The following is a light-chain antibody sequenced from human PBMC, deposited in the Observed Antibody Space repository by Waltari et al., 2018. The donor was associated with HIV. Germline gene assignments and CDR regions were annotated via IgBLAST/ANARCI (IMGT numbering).Light chain of an antibody. CDR1: SSDVGSYTY. J-gene: IGLJ3*02. CDR2: DVS. Sequence: QSSLTQPRSVSGSPGQSVTIPCSGPSSDVGSYTYVRWYQQHPGKAPKVMIYDVSKRPSGVPDRFSGSKSGKTASLTISGLQAEDEADYYCCSYAGMYTWVFGGGTKLTVL. V-gene: IGLV2-11*01. CDR3: CSYAGMYTWV.